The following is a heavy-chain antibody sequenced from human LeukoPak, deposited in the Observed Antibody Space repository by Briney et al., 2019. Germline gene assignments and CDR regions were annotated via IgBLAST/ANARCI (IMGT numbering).Heavy chain of an antibody. D-gene: IGHD3-22*01. V-gene: IGHV1-69*04. CDR3: ARDRSYYYDSSGYPPFDY. J-gene: IGHJ4*02. Sequence: SVNVSYTPSGRTFTSYAISWVRQAPGQGLEWMGRIIPFLGMANSAHKCKGRVTITADKSTSTAYMELSSLRSEDTAVYYCARDRSYYYDSSGYPPFDYWGQGTLVTVSS. CDR1: GRTFTSYA. CDR2: IIPFLGMA.